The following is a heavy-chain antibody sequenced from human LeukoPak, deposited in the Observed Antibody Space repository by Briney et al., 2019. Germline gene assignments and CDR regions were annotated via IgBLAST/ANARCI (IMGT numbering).Heavy chain of an antibody. V-gene: IGHV3-23*01. CDR1: GFTFSSYA. CDR2: ISDSGSST. D-gene: IGHD6-13*01. J-gene: IGHJ4*02. Sequence: GGSLRLSCAASGFTFSSYAMTWVRQAPGKGLEWVSTISDSGSSTYYTDSVKGRFTISRDNSKNTLYLQMNSLRAEDTAVYYCAKAGSSSWYFLDYWGQGTLVTVSS. CDR3: AKAGSSSWYFLDY.